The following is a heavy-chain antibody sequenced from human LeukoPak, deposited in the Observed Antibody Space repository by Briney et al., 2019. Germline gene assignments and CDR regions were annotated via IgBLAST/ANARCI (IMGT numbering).Heavy chain of an antibody. V-gene: IGHV3-23*01. D-gene: IGHD4-23*01. CDR1: GFTFSSYA. Sequence: GSLRLSCATSGFTFSSYAMSWVRQAPGKGLEWVSGTSGSGGSTYYAGSVKGRFTISRDNSKNTLYLQMNSLRVEDTAVYYCAKNGGSQCYSHLDSWGQGTLVTVSS. J-gene: IGHJ4*02. CDR3: AKNGGSQCYSHLDS. CDR2: TSGSGGST.